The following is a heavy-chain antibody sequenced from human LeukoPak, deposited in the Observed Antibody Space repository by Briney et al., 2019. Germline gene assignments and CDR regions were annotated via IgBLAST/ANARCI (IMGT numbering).Heavy chain of an antibody. CDR3: ARDPLISSGYYSITKPFVFDI. Sequence: SETLSLTCAVYGGSFSGYYWSWIRQPPGKGLEWIGEINHSGNTNYNPSLKSRVTISVDTSKNQFSLKLSSVTAADTAVYYCARDPLISSGYYSITKPFVFDIWGQGTMVTVSS. CDR2: INHSGNT. V-gene: IGHV4-34*01. J-gene: IGHJ3*02. CDR1: GGSFSGYY. D-gene: IGHD3-22*01.